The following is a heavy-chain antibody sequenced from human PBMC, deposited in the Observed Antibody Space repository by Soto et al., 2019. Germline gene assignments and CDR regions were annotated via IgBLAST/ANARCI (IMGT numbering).Heavy chain of an antibody. D-gene: IGHD3-22*01. Sequence: GGSLRLSCTASGFSFSSYAMSWVRQAPGGGLEWVSFVGGGGGTTFSADSVKGRFTISRDNAKNSLYLQMNSLRAEDTAVYYCASQDSSGYDYWGQGTLVTVSS. V-gene: IGHV3-23*01. CDR3: ASQDSSGYDY. CDR2: VGGGGGTT. J-gene: IGHJ4*02. CDR1: GFSFSSYA.